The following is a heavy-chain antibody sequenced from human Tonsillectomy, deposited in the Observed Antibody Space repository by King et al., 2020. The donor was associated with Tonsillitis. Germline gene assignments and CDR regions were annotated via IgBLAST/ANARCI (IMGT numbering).Heavy chain of an antibody. Sequence: VQLVESGGGLVQPGGSLRLSCAASGFTFSSYAMSWVRQAPGKGLEWVSDISGSGASVFYADSVKGQFTISRDNSKYTLYLQMNSLRVEDTAVYYCAKGSGSYLAEYFQHWGQGTLVTVSS. J-gene: IGHJ1*01. CDR2: ISGSGASV. CDR3: AKGSGSYLAEYFQH. V-gene: IGHV3-23*04. CDR1: GFTFSSYA. D-gene: IGHD1-26*01.